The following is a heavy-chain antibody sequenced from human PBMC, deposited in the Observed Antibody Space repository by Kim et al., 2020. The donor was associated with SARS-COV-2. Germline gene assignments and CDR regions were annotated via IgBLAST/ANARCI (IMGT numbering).Heavy chain of an antibody. D-gene: IGHD4-17*01. CDR3: AREGDYGGNSADFDY. V-gene: IGHV6-1*01. CDR2: TYYRSKWSN. J-gene: IGHJ4*02. Sequence: SQTLSLTCAISGDSVSSNCAAWNWIRQSPSRGLEWLGRTYYRSKWSNDYAVSVRSRITINPDTSKNQFSLQLNSVTPEDTAVYYCAREGDYGGNSADFDYWGQGTLVTVSS. CDR1: GDSVSSNCAA.